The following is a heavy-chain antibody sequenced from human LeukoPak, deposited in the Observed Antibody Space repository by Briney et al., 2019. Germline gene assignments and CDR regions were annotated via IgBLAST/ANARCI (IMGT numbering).Heavy chain of an antibody. V-gene: IGHV4-59*01. CDR2: IYYSGST. D-gene: IGHD6-19*01. Sequence: SETLSLTCTVSGGSISSYYWSWIRQPPGKGLEWIGYIYYSGSTNYKPSLKSRVTISVDTSKNQFSLKLSSVTAADTAVYYCARRHNSGWFVYWGQGILVTVSS. J-gene: IGHJ5*01. CDR1: GGSISSYY. CDR3: ARRHNSGWFVY.